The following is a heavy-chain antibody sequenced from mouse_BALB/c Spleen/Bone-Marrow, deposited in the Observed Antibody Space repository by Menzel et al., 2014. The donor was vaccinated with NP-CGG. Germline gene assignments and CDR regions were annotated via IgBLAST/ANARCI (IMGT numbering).Heavy chain of an antibody. D-gene: IGHD2-4*01. J-gene: IGHJ3*01. CDR1: GFTFSSYA. CDR2: ISSGGNT. CDR3: ARGGELRPWFAY. V-gene: IGHV5-6-5*01. Sequence: EVNVVESGGGLVKPGGSLKLSCAASGFTFSSYAMSWVRQTPEKRLEWVASISSGGNTYYPDSMKGRFTISRDNARNILYLQMSSLRSEDTAMYYCARGGELRPWFAYWGQGTLVTVSA.